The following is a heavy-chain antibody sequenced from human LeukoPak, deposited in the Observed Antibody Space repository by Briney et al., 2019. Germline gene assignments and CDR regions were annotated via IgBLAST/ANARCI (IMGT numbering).Heavy chain of an antibody. CDR3: ARVAARSLYYFDY. CDR1: GYTFTSNY. D-gene: IGHD6-6*01. Sequence: ASVKVSCKASGYTFTSNYMHWMRQAPGQGLEWMGVITPRDGSTSYAQKFQDRVSMTRDTSTSTVYMELSSLRSEDTAVYYCARVAARSLYYFDYWGQGTLVTVSS. V-gene: IGHV1-46*01. CDR2: ITPRDGST. J-gene: IGHJ4*02.